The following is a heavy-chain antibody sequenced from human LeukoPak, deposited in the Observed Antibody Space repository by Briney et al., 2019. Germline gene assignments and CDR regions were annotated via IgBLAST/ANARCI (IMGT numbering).Heavy chain of an antibody. CDR3: ATPSTKLRFLEWLLDY. V-gene: IGHV1-24*01. Sequence: ASVKVSCKVSGYTLTELSMHWVRQAPGKGLEWMGGFDPEDGETIYAQKFQGRVTMTEDTSTDTAYMELSSLRSEDTAVYYRATPSTKLRFLEWLLDYWGQGTLVTVSS. D-gene: IGHD3-3*01. CDR2: FDPEDGET. CDR1: GYTLTELS. J-gene: IGHJ4*02.